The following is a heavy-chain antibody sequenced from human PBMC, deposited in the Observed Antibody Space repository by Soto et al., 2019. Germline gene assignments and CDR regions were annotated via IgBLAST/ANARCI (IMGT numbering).Heavy chain of an antibody. CDR1: GGSFSGYY. V-gene: IGHV4-34*01. CDR2: INHSGST. Sequence: PSETLSLTCAVCGGSFSGYYWSWIRQPPGKGLEWIGEINHSGSTNYNPSLKSRVTISVDTSKNQFSLKLSSVTAADTAVYYCAREWEYYDFWSGSWFDYWGQGTLVTVSS. J-gene: IGHJ4*02. CDR3: AREWEYYDFWSGSWFDY. D-gene: IGHD3-3*01.